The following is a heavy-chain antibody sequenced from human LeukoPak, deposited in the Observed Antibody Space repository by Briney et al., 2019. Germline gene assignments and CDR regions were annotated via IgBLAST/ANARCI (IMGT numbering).Heavy chain of an antibody. D-gene: IGHD3-10*01. CDR1: GFTFSRYD. J-gene: IGHJ4*02. CDR2: IVRTITTT. Sequence: GGSLRLSCAASGFTFSRYDLSWVRQAPGKGLECVSTIVRTITTTNYADSVKGRFTISRDNSKNTLYLQMSSLRAEDTAVYYCAKEPGEGAGSYYNYWGQGTLVTVSS. CDR3: AKEPGEGAGSYYNY. V-gene: IGHV3-23*01.